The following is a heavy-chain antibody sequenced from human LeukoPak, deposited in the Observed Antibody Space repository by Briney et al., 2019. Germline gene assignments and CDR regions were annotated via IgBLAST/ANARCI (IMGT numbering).Heavy chain of an antibody. V-gene: IGHV3-48*03. D-gene: IGHD4-17*01. CDR2: ISSSGSII. CDR1: GFTFSSYE. J-gene: IGHJ5*02. CDR3: ARTSGERDNWFDP. Sequence: GRSLRLSCAASGFTFSSYEMNWVRQAPGKGLEWVSYISSSGSIIYYADSVRGRFTISRDNAKNSLHLQMNSLRAEDTAIYYCARTSGERDNWFDPWGQGTLVTVSS.